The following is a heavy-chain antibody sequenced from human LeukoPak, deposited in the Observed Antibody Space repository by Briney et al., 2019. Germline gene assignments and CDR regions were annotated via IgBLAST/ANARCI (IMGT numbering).Heavy chain of an antibody. D-gene: IGHD1-26*01. J-gene: IGHJ4*02. CDR3: ARGTLVGVGATSDH. CDR2: ISSSSSYI. CDR1: GFTFSSYS. Sequence: GGSLRLSCAASGFTFSSYSMNWVRQAPGKGLEWVSSISSSSSYIYYADSVKGRFTISRDNAKNSLYLQMNSLRAEDTAVYYCARGTLVGVGATSDHWGQGTLVTVSS. V-gene: IGHV3-21*01.